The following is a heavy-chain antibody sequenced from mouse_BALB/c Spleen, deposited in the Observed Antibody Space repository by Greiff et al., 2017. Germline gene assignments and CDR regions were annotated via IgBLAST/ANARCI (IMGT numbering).Heavy chain of an antibody. V-gene: IGHV10-1*02. CDR2: IRSKSNNYAT. Sequence: DVKLVESGGGLVQPKGSLKLSCAASGFTFNTYAMNWVRQAPGKGLEWVARIRSKSNNYATYYADSVKDRFTISRDDSQSMLYLQMNNLKTEDTAMYYCVRNSLYYYAMDYWGQGTSVTVSS. CDR1: GFTFNTYA. J-gene: IGHJ4*01. CDR3: VRNSLYYYAMDY.